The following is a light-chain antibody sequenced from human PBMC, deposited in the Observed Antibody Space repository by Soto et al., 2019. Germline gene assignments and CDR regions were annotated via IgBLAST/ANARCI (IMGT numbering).Light chain of an antibody. J-gene: IGKJ3*01. CDR3: QQYNNWPPFT. CDR2: GAS. V-gene: IGKV3-15*01. CDR1: QSVSSN. Sequence: EIVMTQSPATLSVSPGERATLSCRASQSVSSNLAWYQQKPDQAPRLLIYGASTRATGIPARFSGSGSGTAFTLTISSLQSEDFAVYYCQQYNNWPPFTFGPGTKVDI.